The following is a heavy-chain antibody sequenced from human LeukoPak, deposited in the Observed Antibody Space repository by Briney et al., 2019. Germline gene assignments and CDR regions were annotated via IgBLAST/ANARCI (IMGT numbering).Heavy chain of an antibody. CDR1: GGSTSSHH. J-gene: IGHJ4*02. CDR2: IYYSGST. V-gene: IGHV4-59*08. D-gene: IGHD6-13*01. Sequence: SETLSLTCTVSGGSTSSHHWSWMRQPPGKGLEGIEYIYYSGSTNYKPSLKSRVTISVDTSKNQFSLKLTSVTAADTAVYYCARHLDIAASGTFDYWGQGTLVTVSS. CDR3: ARHLDIAASGTFDY.